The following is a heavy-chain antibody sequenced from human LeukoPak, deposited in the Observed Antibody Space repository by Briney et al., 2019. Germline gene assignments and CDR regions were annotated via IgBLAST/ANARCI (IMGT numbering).Heavy chain of an antibody. D-gene: IGHD3-22*01. CDR2: IFYTGRT. CDR3: ARDSGDSSGPNVFDI. J-gene: IGHJ3*02. V-gene: IGHV4-39*07. CDR1: GGSISSGSHY. Sequence: PSETLSLTCTVSGGSISSGSHYWGWIRQPPGKGLEWIGNIFYTGRTYYDPSHNPSLKSRVTISVDTSKNQFSLKLSSVTAADTAVYYCARDSGDSSGPNVFDIWGQGTMVTVSS.